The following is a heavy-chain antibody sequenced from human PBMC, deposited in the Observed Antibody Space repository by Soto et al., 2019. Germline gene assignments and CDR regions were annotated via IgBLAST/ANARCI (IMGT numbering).Heavy chain of an antibody. CDR2: ISGSGGST. D-gene: IGHD1-26*01. CDR1: GFTFSSYA. J-gene: IGHJ4*02. V-gene: IGHV3-23*01. Sequence: WWSMRISCAASGFTFSSYAMSWVLQAPGKGLEWVSAISGSGGSTYYADSVKGRFTISRDNSKNTLYLQMNSLRAEDTAVYYCAKEDSGSVSPFDYWGQGTLVTVSS. CDR3: AKEDSGSVSPFDY.